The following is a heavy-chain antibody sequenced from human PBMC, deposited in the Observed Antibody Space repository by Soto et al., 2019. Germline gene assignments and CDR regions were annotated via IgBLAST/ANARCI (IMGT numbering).Heavy chain of an antibody. CDR3: AKDGGRAVAGSVDY. V-gene: IGHV3-30*18. Sequence: QVQLVESGGGVVQPGRSLRLSCAASGFTFSSYGMHWGRQAPGKGLEWVTVISSDGSNKFYADSVKGRFTISRDNSKNTLFLEMNSLRAEDTVVYYCAKDGGRAVAGSVDYWGQGTLVTVSS. CDR1: GFTFSSYG. D-gene: IGHD6-19*01. CDR2: ISSDGSNK. J-gene: IGHJ4*02.